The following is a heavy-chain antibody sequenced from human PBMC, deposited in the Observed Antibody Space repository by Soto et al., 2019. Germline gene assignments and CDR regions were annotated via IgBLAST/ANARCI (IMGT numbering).Heavy chain of an antibody. CDR1: GGSISSGSHY. V-gene: IGHV4-39*01. Sequence: SETLSLTCTVSGGSISSGSHYGGWIRQPPGKGLEWIGCIYYTGSTYYNMSLKSRVTISVDTSKNQFSLKLHPVTAADTAVYYWEMQGLAARRASNWFDPWGQGTLVTVSS. D-gene: IGHD6-25*01. CDR3: EMQGLAARRASNWFDP. J-gene: IGHJ5*02. CDR2: IYYTGST.